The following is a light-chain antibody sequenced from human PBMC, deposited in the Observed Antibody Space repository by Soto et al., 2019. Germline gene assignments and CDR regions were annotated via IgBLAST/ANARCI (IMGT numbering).Light chain of an antibody. V-gene: IGKV3-15*01. CDR2: GAS. Sequence: EIVLTQSPGTMSLSPGERATLSCRASQSLSSQLAWYLQRPGQAPRLLMYGASTRATDIPARFSGSGSGTEFTLTITGLQSEDFAVYYCQQYNGWPWTFGLGTKGDIK. J-gene: IGKJ1*01. CDR1: QSLSSQ. CDR3: QQYNGWPWT.